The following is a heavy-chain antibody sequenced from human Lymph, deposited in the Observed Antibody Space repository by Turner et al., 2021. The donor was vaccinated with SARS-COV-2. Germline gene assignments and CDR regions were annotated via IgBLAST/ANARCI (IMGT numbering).Heavy chain of an antibody. CDR2: INPDSGGT. Sequence: QVQRVHSGPEGTERGASVNVSGKASGDSFPGYYIHWVRQAPGQGLEWMGWINPDSGGTNDAQNFQDRVTMTRDTSISTAYMELSRLRSDDTAVYYCARGGLYYYDSSAYYGDAFDFWGQGTMVTVSS. CDR3: ARGGLYYYDSSAYYGDAFDF. D-gene: IGHD3-22*01. CDR1: GDSFPGYY. V-gene: IGHV1-2*02. J-gene: IGHJ3*01.